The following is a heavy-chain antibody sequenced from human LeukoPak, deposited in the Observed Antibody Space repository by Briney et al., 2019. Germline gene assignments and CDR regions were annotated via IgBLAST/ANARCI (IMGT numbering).Heavy chain of an antibody. CDR1: GGSISSYY. CDR3: ASGGVMVRESGTNPYYFDY. D-gene: IGHD3-10*01. J-gene: IGHJ4*02. V-gene: IGHV4-59*01. CDR2: IHYSEYSGRIST. Sequence: SATLSLTCTVSGGSISSYYWSWIRQPPGKGLEWIGYIHYSEYSGRISTDYNPSLMSRVTISVDTSKNQFSLKLSSVTAADTAVYYCASGGVMVRESGTNPYYFDYWGQGTLVTVSS.